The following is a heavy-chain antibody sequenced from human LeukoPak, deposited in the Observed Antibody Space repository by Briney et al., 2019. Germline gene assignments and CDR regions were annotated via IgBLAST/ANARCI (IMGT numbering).Heavy chain of an antibody. Sequence: SQTLSLTCTVSGDSMIQAHYFWNWIRQRPGEGLEWIGHIFYNGNTGFHPSLARRVSFSVDPSKKQFSLNLASVTAADAAIYYCARGRIDCNHGVCTKYFFDFWGQGSLVTVSS. CDR3: ARGRIDCNHGVCTKYFFDF. D-gene: IGHD2-21*01. CDR2: IFYNGNT. J-gene: IGHJ4*02. V-gene: IGHV4-31*03. CDR1: GDSMIQAHYF.